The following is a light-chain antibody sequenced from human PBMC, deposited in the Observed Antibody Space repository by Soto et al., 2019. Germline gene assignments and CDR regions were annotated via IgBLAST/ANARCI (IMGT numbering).Light chain of an antibody. CDR2: GAS. J-gene: IGKJ1*01. CDR1: QSVSYY. Sequence: EIVLTQSPGTLSLSTGERATLSCRASQSVSYYLAWYQQKPGQAPRLLIYGASSRATGIPDRFSGSGSGTDFTLTISRLEPEDFAVYYCQQYGSSPRTVGQGTKVDI. V-gene: IGKV3-20*01. CDR3: QQYGSSPRT.